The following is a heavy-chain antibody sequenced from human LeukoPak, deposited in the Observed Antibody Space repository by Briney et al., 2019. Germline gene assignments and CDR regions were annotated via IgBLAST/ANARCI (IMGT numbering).Heavy chain of an antibody. D-gene: IGHD1-26*01. CDR3: ARGGSYGP. CDR2: IYYSGST. Sequence: SETMSFTCTVSGGSISSHYWSWIRQPPGKGLEWIGYIYYSGSTNYNPSLKSRVTISVDTSKNQFSLKLSSVTAADTAVYYCARGGSYGPWGQGTLVTVSS. V-gene: IGHV4-59*11. CDR1: GGSISSHY. J-gene: IGHJ5*02.